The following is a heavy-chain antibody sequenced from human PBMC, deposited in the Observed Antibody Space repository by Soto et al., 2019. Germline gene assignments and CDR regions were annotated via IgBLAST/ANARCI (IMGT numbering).Heavy chain of an antibody. CDR1: GFTFDDYA. CDR3: AKDMNRDYGGFDY. J-gene: IGHJ4*02. Sequence: VQLVESGGDLVQPGRSLRLSCAASGFTFDDYAMHWVRQAPGKGLEWVSGISRNSGDIDYADSVKGRFTISRDNAKNSLYLQMNSLRPEDSALYYCAKDMNRDYGGFDYWGQGTLVTVSS. D-gene: IGHD4-17*01. V-gene: IGHV3-9*01. CDR2: ISRNSGDI.